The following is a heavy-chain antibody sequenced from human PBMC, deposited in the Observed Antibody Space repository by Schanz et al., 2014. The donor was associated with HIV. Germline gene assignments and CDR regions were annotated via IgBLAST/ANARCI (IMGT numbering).Heavy chain of an antibody. V-gene: IGHV3-21*04. CDR3: ANEEVPNDY. CDR1: GFTFSSHN. J-gene: IGHJ4*02. Sequence: EVQLVESGGGLVKPGGSLRLSCAASGFTFSSHNINWVRQAPGKGLAWVSSISTGSSYIYYADSVKGRFTISRDNAKNSLYLQMNSLRAEDTAVYYCANEEVPNDYWGQGTLVTVSS. CDR2: ISTGSSYI.